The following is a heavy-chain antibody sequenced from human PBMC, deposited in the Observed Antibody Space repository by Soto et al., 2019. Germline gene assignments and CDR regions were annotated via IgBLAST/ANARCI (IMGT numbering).Heavy chain of an antibody. CDR1: GGSISSYY. Sequence: QVQLQESGPGLVKPSETLSLTCTVSGGSISSYYWSWIRQPPGKGLEWIGYIYYSGSTNYNPSRRSRVTISVDTSKNQCSLKLSSVTAADTAVYYCAGVWGGAFDIWGQGTMVTVSS. J-gene: IGHJ3*02. CDR2: IYYSGST. CDR3: AGVWGGAFDI. D-gene: IGHD3-10*01. V-gene: IGHV4-59*01.